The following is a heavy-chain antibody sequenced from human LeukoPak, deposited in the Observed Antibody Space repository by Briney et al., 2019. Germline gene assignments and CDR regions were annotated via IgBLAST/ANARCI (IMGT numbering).Heavy chain of an antibody. Sequence: PGGSLRLSCAASGLTFSRFWMHWVRQAPGKGLVWVSRINTDASNTIYADSVKGRFTISRDNAKNTLYLQMNSLRAEDTAVYYCARDQSIAGPTTADYWGQGTLVTVSS. CDR1: GLTFSRFW. J-gene: IGHJ4*02. D-gene: IGHD1-26*01. CDR2: INTDASNT. CDR3: ARDQSIAGPTTADY. V-gene: IGHV3-74*01.